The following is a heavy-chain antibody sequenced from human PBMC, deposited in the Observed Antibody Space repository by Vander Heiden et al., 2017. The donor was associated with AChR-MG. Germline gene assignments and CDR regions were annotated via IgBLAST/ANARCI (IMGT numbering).Heavy chain of an antibody. CDR3: AKEDDTPTGGIFDT. V-gene: IGHV4-34*01. D-gene: IGHD1-26*01. CDR1: GGSFSGYF. CDR2: INYSGTT. J-gene: IGHJ3*02. Sequence: QVQLQQWGAGLLKPSETLSLTCPVSGGSFSGYFWSWFRQSPEKGLEWIGEINYSGTTNYNPSLKSRVTISLDTSNNQFSLNLTSVTAADTAIYYCAKEDDTPTGGIFDTWGQGTTVTVSS.